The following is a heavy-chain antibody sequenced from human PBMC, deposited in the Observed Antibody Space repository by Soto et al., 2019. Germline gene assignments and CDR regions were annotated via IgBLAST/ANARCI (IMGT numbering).Heavy chain of an antibody. J-gene: IGHJ3*02. CDR2: IYYSGST. Sequence: QVQLQESGPGLVKPSQTLSLTCTVSGGSISSGGYYWSWIRQHPGKGLEWIGYIYYSGSTYYNPSLKRRVTISVDTSKNQFSRKLSSVTAADTAVYYCAREDWNYGKLSDIWGQGTMVTVSS. CDR3: AREDWNYGKLSDI. CDR1: GGSISSGGYY. D-gene: IGHD1-7*01. V-gene: IGHV4-31*03.